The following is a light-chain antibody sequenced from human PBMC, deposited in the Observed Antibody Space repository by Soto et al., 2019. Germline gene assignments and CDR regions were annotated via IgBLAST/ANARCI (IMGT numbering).Light chain of an antibody. CDR2: KAS. Sequence: DIQMTQSPSTLSGSVGDRVTITCRASQTISSWLAWYQQKPGQAPKLLIYKASTLKSGVPSRFSGSGSGTEITLNIRRPQPDEFANYYCQHYNSYSEAFGQGTKVELK. CDR1: QTISSW. V-gene: IGKV1-5*03. CDR3: QHYNSYSEA. J-gene: IGKJ1*01.